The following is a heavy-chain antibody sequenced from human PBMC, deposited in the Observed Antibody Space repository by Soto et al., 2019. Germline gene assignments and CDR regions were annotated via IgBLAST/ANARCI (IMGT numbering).Heavy chain of an antibody. CDR1: GFFFSDYY. CDR3: AIGGGQIYYSGMDV. D-gene: IGHD3-3*01. J-gene: IGHJ6*02. CDR2: ISGTGDTT. V-gene: IGHV3-11*01. Sequence: RRLSCAASGFFFSDYYMSWIRQAPGKGLESLCYISGTGDTTSYTDSVKGRFTISRDNAKNSLYLHLSTLSAGDTAVYYCAIGGGQIYYSGMDVWGQGTTVTGSS.